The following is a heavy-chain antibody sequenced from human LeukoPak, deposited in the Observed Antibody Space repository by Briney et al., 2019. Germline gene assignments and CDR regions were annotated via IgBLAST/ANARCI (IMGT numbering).Heavy chain of an antibody. J-gene: IGHJ4*02. CDR2: MNPNSGNT. Sequence: ASVKVSCKASGCTFTSYDINWVRQATGQGLEWMGWMNPNSGNTGYAQKFQGRVTMTRNTSISTAYMELSSLRSEDTAVYYCARGGNCRSGACHSFPGGTFDLWGQGILVTVSS. CDR1: GCTFTSYD. V-gene: IGHV1-8*01. CDR3: ARGGNCRSGACHSFPGGTFDL. D-gene: IGHD2-15*01.